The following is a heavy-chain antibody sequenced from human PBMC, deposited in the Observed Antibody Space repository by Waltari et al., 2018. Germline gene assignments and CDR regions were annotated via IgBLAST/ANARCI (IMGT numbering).Heavy chain of an antibody. D-gene: IGHD2-21*02. CDR2: SRNKGHSFST. CDR3: ARDLDGDSNLDY. V-gene: IGHV3-72*01. J-gene: IGHJ4*02. Sequence: EVQLAESGGGLVLPGGSLRLSCVASGFPFSDHDMDWVRQAPEKGLEWVGRSRNKGHSFSTEYAASVRGRFTISRDDSKNSLYIEMNSLKTEDTAVYYCARDLDGDSNLDYWGQGTLVTVSS. CDR1: GFPFSDHD.